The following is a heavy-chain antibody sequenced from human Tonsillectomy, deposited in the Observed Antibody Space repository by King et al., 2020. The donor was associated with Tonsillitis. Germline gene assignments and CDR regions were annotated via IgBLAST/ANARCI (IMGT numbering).Heavy chain of an antibody. Sequence: VQLVESGAEVKKPGSSVKVSCKASGGTFSSYAISWVRQAPGQGLEWMGGIIPIFGTANYAQQFQGRVTITADESTSKAYMEMSSLRSEETAVYYCARYMITFGGVIPGSYYYYGMDVWGPGTTVTVSS. V-gene: IGHV1-69*01. CDR3: ARYMITFGGVIPGSYYYYGMDV. CDR1: GGTFSSYA. J-gene: IGHJ6*02. CDR2: IIPIFGTA. D-gene: IGHD3-16*02.